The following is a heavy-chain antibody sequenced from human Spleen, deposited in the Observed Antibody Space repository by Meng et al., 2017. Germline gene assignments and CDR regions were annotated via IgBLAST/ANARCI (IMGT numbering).Heavy chain of an antibody. D-gene: IGHD2-2*01. V-gene: IGHV3-30*04. CDR3: ARDHLGSRDWSPYYSYYAKDV. J-gene: IGHJ6*02. Sequence: GGSLRLSCTASGFTFNTYAMHWVRQAPGKGLEWVAVISYDGSNKCYADSVKGRFTISRDNSKNTLYLEMNSLRPEDTAVYYCARDHLGSRDWSPYYSYYAKDVWGHGTTVTVSS. CDR1: GFTFNTYA. CDR2: ISYDGSNK.